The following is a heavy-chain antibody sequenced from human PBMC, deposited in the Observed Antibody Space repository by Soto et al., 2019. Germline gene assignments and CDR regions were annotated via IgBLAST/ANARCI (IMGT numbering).Heavy chain of an antibody. J-gene: IGHJ5*02. Sequence: SSETLCLTCTVSGGSISSCVYYWSWIRQHPGKGLEWIGYIYYSGSTYYNPSLKSRVTISVDTSKNQFSLKLSSVTAADTAVYYCARSTPYYYDSSGYPPLDPWGQGTLVTVSS. CDR3: ARSTPYYYDSSGYPPLDP. D-gene: IGHD3-22*01. CDR1: GGSISSCVYY. CDR2: IYYSGST. V-gene: IGHV4-31*03.